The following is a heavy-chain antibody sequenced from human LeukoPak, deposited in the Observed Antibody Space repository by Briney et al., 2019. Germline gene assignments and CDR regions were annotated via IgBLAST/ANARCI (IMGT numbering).Heavy chain of an antibody. Sequence: SQTLSLTCTVSGGSISSGDYYWSWIRQPPGKGLEWIGYIYYSGSTYYNPSLKSRVTISVDTSKNQFSLKLSSVTAADTAVYYCARYVADTAMGSDYWGQGTLVTVSS. CDR1: GGSISSGDYY. V-gene: IGHV4-30-4*08. CDR3: ARYVADTAMGSDY. J-gene: IGHJ4*02. CDR2: IYYSGST. D-gene: IGHD5-18*01.